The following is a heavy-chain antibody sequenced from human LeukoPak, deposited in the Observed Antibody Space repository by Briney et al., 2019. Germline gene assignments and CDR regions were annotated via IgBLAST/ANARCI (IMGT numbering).Heavy chain of an antibody. J-gene: IGHJ5*02. Sequence: PGGSLRLSCAASGIIFGSNWMHWVRQGPGKGLVWISRINSDGGGAIYADSVKGRFTVSRDNAKNTLYLQMNSLRAEDTAVYYCARDVPHNWFDTWGQGTLVTVSS. CDR2: INSDGGGA. V-gene: IGHV3-74*01. CDR3: ARDVPHNWFDT. CDR1: GIIFGSNW.